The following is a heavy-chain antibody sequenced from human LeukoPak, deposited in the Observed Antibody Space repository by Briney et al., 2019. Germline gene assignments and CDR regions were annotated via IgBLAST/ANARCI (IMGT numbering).Heavy chain of an antibody. D-gene: IGHD6-19*01. V-gene: IGHV7-4-1*02. CDR3: AREVSGIAVAGNYFDY. CDR1: GYTFTGYA. Sequence: ASVNVSCKASGYTFTGYAMNWVRQAPGQGLEWMGWINTNTGNPTYAQGFTGRFVFSLDTSVSTAYLQISSLKAEDTAVYYCAREVSGIAVAGNYFDYWGQGTLVTVSS. CDR2: INTNTGNP. J-gene: IGHJ4*02.